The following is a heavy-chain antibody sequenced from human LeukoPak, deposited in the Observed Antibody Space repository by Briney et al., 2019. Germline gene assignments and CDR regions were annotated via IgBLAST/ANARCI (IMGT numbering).Heavy chain of an antibody. Sequence: SETLSLTCTVSGDSISSSSSYWGWIRQPPGEGLEWIGSIYYSGSTYYNTSLKSRVTISVDTSKNQFSLRLNSVTAADTAVYYCARFSQWLANDYWGQGTLVTVSS. D-gene: IGHD6-19*01. V-gene: IGHV4-39*01. CDR2: IYYSGST. CDR3: ARFSQWLANDY. CDR1: GDSISSSSSY. J-gene: IGHJ4*02.